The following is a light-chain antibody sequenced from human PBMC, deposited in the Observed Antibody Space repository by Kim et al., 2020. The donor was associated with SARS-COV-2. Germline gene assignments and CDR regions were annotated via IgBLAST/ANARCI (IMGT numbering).Light chain of an antibody. V-gene: IGLV3-19*01. CDR2: GKN. CDR1: SLRRYY. CDR3: NSRDSNDNVV. Sequence: ALGQTVRMTCQGDSLRRYYATWYQQKPGQAPIVVIYGKNNRPSGIPDLFSGSSSGNTASLTITGTQAGDEADYYCNSRDSNDNVVFGGGTKVTVL. J-gene: IGLJ2*01.